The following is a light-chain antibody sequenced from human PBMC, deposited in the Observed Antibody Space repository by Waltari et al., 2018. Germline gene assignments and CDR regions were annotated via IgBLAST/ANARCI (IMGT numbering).Light chain of an antibody. J-gene: IGKJ1*01. CDR1: QSINSW. V-gene: IGKV1-5*03. CDR3: HQYNSYSA. Sequence: DIQMTQSPSTVSASVGDRVTITCRASQSINSWLAWFPLKPGKAPKLLLYKASTLEIGVPARFSGSGSGTEFPLTISSLQPDDFATYYCHQYNSYSAFGQGTKVEVK. CDR2: KAS.